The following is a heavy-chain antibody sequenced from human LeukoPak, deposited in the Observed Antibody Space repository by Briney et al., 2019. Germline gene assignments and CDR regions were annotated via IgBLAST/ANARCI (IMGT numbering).Heavy chain of an antibody. D-gene: IGHD3-16*01. J-gene: IGHJ4*02. CDR1: GFTFSSYG. CDR3: AKTGERGEYYFDY. Sequence: GGSLRLSRAASGFTFSSYGLHWVRQAPGKGPEWVAFLRFDGSSKYYVDSVKGRFTVSRDNPKNTLYLQMNSLRTEDTAVYLCAKTGERGEYYFDYWGQGTLVTVSS. V-gene: IGHV3-30*02. CDR2: LRFDGSSK.